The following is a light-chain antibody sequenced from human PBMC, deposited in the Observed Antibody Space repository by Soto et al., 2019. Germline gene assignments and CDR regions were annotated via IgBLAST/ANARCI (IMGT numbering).Light chain of an antibody. Sequence: QSALTQPASVSGSPGQSITISCTGTSSDVGAHNYDSWYQQYPGEAPKVIIYDVSHRPAGVSNRFSGSKSGNTASLTISGLQTQDEADYYCSSYTSATTYVFGPGTKVTVL. V-gene: IGLV2-14*01. CDR1: SSDVGAHNY. CDR3: SSYTSATTYV. J-gene: IGLJ1*01. CDR2: DVS.